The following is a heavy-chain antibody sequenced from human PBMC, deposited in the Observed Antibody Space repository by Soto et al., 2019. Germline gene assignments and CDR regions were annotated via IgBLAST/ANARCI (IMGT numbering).Heavy chain of an antibody. CDR1: GYTFTSYY. CDR3: ASLYSGSVHGMDV. D-gene: IGHD1-26*01. V-gene: IGHV1-46*01. CDR2: INPSGGST. J-gene: IGHJ6*02. Sequence: QVQLVQSGAEVKKPGASVKVSCKASGYTFTSYYMHWVRQAPGQGLEWMGIINPSGGSTSYAQKFQGRVPMTRDTSTSTVYMELSSLRSEDTAVYYCASLYSGSVHGMDVWGQGTTVTVSS.